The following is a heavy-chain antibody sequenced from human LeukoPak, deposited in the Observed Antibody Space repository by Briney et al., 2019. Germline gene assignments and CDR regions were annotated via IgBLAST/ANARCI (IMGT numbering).Heavy chain of an antibody. CDR2: IYPGDPDT. CDR3: ARHNTLGYCSGGTCPFDY. D-gene: IGHD2-15*01. J-gene: IGHJ4*02. CDR1: GYSSTSYW. Sequence: GESLKISCKGSGYSSTSYWIGWVRHMPAKGLEWMGTIYPGDPDTRYSPSFQGQVTISADKSISTAYLQWSSLKASDTAMYYCARHNTLGYCSGGTCPFDYWGQGTLVTVSS. V-gene: IGHV5-51*01.